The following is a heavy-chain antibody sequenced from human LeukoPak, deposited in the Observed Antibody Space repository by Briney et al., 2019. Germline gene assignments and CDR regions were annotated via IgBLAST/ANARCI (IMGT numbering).Heavy chain of an antibody. CDR1: GGTFSSYA. D-gene: IGHD2-2*01. CDR2: ISAYNGNT. J-gene: IGHJ4*02. V-gene: IGHV1-69*10. Sequence: ASVKVSCKASGGTFSSYAISWVRQAPGQGLEWMGWISAYNGNTNYAQNFQGRVTITADKSTSTAYMELSSLRSEDTAVYYCARDEAGDDSTARREYWGQGTLVTVSS. CDR3: ARDEAGDDSTARREY.